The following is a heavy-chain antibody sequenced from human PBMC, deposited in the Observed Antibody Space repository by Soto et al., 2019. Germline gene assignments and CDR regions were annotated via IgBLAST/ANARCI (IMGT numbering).Heavy chain of an antibody. V-gene: IGHV3-74*01. CDR2: INSDGNRI. J-gene: IGHJ6*02. CDR1: GFTFSSYW. Sequence: EVQLVESGGGLVQPGGSLRLSCAASGFTFSSYWMHWVRQAPGKGLAWVSRINSDGNRISYADSVKGRVTISRDNAENTVYLQMNSLRAEDTAVYYCARGIKNYYGTDVWGQGTTVIVSS. CDR3: ARGIKNYYGTDV. D-gene: IGHD2-15*01.